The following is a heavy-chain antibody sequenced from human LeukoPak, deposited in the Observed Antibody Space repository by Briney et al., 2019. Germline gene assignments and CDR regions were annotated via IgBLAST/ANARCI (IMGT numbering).Heavy chain of an antibody. CDR2: ISSSSSTI. Sequence: PGGSLRLSCAASGFTFSSYEMNWVRQAPGKGLEWVSYISSSSSTIYYADSVKGRFTISRDNAKNSLYLQMNSLRAEDTALYHCARVSNYYGSGSYSYYYYMDVWGKGTTVTISS. CDR3: ARVSNYYGSGSYSYYYYMDV. V-gene: IGHV3-48*03. D-gene: IGHD3-10*01. CDR1: GFTFSSYE. J-gene: IGHJ6*03.